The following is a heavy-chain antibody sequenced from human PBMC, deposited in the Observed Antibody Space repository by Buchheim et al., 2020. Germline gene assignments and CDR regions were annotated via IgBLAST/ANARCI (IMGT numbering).Heavy chain of an antibody. CDR3: ARDSGLFGFWFDP. D-gene: IGHD3-10*01. CDR1: GGSISSGSYY. V-gene: IGHV4-61*02. CDR2: IYTSGST. J-gene: IGHJ5*02. Sequence: QVQLQESGPGLVKPSQTLSLTCTVSGGSISSGSYYCSWIRQPAGKGLEWIGRIYTSGSTNYNPSLKSRVTISVDKSKNQFSLTLSSVTAADTAVYYCARDSGLFGFWFDPWGQGTL.